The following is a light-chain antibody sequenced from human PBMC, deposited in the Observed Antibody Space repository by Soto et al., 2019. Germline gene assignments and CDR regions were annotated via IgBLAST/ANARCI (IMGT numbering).Light chain of an antibody. Sequence: EIVMTQSPPTLAVSAGERATLSWRASQSVSSDLAWYQHKPGQAPRLLIFGASTRAAGFPDRFSGSGSGTDFTLTISRLEPEDFAVYYCQQYGSSPRTFGQGTKVDIK. CDR1: QSVSSD. J-gene: IGKJ1*01. CDR2: GAS. V-gene: IGKV3-20*01. CDR3: QQYGSSPRT.